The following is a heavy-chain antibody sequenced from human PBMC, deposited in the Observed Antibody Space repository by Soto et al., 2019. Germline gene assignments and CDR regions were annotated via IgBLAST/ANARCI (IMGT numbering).Heavy chain of an antibody. CDR1: GGTFSTYT. Sequence: QVQLVQSGAEVKKPGSSVKVSCKASGGTFSTYTINWVRQAPGQGLEWMGGMIPVFGAANYAQKFPGRVTITADESTSTAYMELSSLRSDDTAVYYCATVLEGADYWGQGTLVTVSS. CDR2: MIPVFGAA. J-gene: IGHJ4*02. D-gene: IGHD3-16*01. CDR3: ATVLEGADY. V-gene: IGHV1-69*01.